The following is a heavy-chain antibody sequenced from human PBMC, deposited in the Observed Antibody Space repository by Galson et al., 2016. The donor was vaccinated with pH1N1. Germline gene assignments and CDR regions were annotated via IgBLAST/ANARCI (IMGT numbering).Heavy chain of an antibody. D-gene: IGHD2-15*01. J-gene: IGHJ4*02. CDR1: GYTFTDYD. CDR2: MNPNNDNT. V-gene: IGHV1-8*01. CDR3: ARGGYCSGGSCYDVFDY. Sequence: SVKVSCKASGYTFTDYDINWVRQGTGQGLEWMGWMNPNNDNTGYAQKFQGRVTMTGNTSISTAYMELSSLRSEDTAVYYCARGGYCSGGSCYDVFDYLGQGTLVTVS.